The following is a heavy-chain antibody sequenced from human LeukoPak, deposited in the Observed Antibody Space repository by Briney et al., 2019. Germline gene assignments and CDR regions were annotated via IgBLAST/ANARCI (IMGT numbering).Heavy chain of an antibody. J-gene: IGHJ4*02. D-gene: IGHD2-15*01. CDR2: IYHSGST. CDR1: GGSFSGYY. CDR3: ARTGYCSGGSCSTGLDY. Sequence: PSGTLSLTCAVYGGSFSGYYWSWIRQPPGKGLEWIGYIYHSGSTYYNPSLKSRVTISVDTSKNQFSLKLSSVIAADTAVYYCARTGYCSGGSCSTGLDYWGQGTLVTVSS. V-gene: IGHV4-34*01.